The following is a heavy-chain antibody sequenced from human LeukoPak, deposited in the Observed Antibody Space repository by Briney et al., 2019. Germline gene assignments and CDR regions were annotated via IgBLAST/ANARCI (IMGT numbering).Heavy chain of an antibody. V-gene: IGHV1-69*01. Sequence: SVKVSCKASGGTFSSYAISWVRQAPGQGLEWMGGIIPIFGTANYAQKFQGRVTITADESTSTAYMELSRLRSEDTAVYYCARAAYCGGDCYTFDYWGQGTLVTVSS. CDR3: ARAAYCGGDCYTFDY. CDR1: GGTFSSYA. D-gene: IGHD2-21*01. J-gene: IGHJ4*02. CDR2: IIPIFGTA.